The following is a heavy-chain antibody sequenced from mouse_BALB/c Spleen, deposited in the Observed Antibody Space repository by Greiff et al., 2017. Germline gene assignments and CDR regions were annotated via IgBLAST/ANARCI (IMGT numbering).Heavy chain of an antibody. CDR2: INPYNDGT. CDR3: ASYYPSSWFAY. J-gene: IGHJ3*01. CDR1: GYTFTSYV. V-gene: IGHV1-14*01. D-gene: IGHD2-10*01. Sequence: VQLQQSGPELVKPGASVKMSCKASGYTFTSYVMHWVKQKPGQGLEWIGYINPYNDGTKYNEKFKGKATLTSDKSSSTAYMELSSLTSEDSAVYYCASYYPSSWFAYWGQGTLVTVSA.